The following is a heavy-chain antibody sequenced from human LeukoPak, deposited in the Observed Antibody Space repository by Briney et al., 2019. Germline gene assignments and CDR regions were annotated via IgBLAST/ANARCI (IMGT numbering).Heavy chain of an antibody. V-gene: IGHV3-23*01. CDR1: GFTLNSYA. J-gene: IGHJ4*02. Sequence: GGSLRLSCAASGFTLNSYAMGWVRQAPGKGLEWVSAISDGGSDTYYADSVKGRFTISKDNSKNMLFLQMNSLMDDDTAVYYCAKRVPYSSSSVYFDSWGQGTLVTVSS. D-gene: IGHD6-6*01. CDR3: AKRVPYSSSSVYFDS. CDR2: ISDGGSDT.